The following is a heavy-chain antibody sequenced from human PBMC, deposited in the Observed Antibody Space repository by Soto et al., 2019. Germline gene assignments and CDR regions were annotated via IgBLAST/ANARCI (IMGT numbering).Heavy chain of an antibody. CDR3: AKYCDFWRGYFPSYNYYGMQV. D-gene: IGHD3-3*01. CDR1: GGSFSGYY. J-gene: IGHJ6*02. Sequence: PAETLSLTCAVYGGSFSGYYRSWIRQPPGKGQEWIGEINHSGSTSYNPSLKSRVTISVDTSKNQFSLKLSSVTAAGTAVYYRAKYCDFWRGYFPSYNYYGMQVWGQGTTV. V-gene: IGHV4-34*01. CDR2: INHSGST.